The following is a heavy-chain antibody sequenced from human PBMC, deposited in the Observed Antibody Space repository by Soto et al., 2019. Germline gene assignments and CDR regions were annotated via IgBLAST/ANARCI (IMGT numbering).Heavy chain of an antibody. V-gene: IGHV3-23*01. D-gene: IGHD3-9*01. CDR1: GFTFSSYA. CDR3: AKDLQKHVFYNWFDP. Sequence: WSLRLSCAASGFTFSSYAMSWVRQAPGKGLEWVSAISGSGGSTYYADSVKGRFTISRDNSKNTLYLQMNSLRAEDTAVYYCAKDLQKHVFYNWFDPWGQGTMVTVYS. CDR2: ISGSGGST. J-gene: IGHJ5*02.